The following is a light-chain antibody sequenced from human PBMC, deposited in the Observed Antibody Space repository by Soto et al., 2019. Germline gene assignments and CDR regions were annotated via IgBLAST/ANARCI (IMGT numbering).Light chain of an antibody. CDR2: VAS. CDR1: QYISAY. V-gene: IGKV1-39*01. CDR3: QESYSTS. J-gene: IGKJ1*01. Sequence: DIQMTQSPSSLSASVGYSLTITCRSSQYISAYLNWYQQKPGKAPKLLIYVASNLQSGVPSRFSGSGSGTDFTLTISSLQPEDIATYYCQESYSTSFGQGTKVDIK.